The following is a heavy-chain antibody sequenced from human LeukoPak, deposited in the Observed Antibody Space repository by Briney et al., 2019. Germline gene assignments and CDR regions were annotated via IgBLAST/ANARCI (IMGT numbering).Heavy chain of an antibody. CDR1: GGSFSGYY. D-gene: IGHD3-10*01. CDR3: ARGWRVTMVQRSNYYYGMDV. J-gene: IGHJ6*04. Sequence: PSETLSLTCAVYGGSFSGYYWSWIRQPPGKGLEWIGEINHSGSTNYNPSLKSRVTISVDTSKNQFSLKLSSVTAADTAVYYCARGWRVTMVQRSNYYYGMDVWGKGTTVTVSS. V-gene: IGHV4-34*01. CDR2: INHSGST.